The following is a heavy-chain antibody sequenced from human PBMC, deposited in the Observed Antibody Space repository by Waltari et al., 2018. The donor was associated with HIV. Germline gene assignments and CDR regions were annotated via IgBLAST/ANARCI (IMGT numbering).Heavy chain of an antibody. CDR3: ARTGIAGAGVYFQY. Sequence: QVQLVQSGSELKKPGASVKVSCKASGYTFSTYGVNWVRQAPGQGLEWMGWNNTKNGNPTYGQGFTGRFVFSLDTSVSTTDLQINSRKAEDTAVYYCARTGIAGAGVYFQYWGQGTLVTVSS. CDR2: NNTKNGNP. V-gene: IGHV7-4-1*02. D-gene: IGHD6-13*01. J-gene: IGHJ1*01. CDR1: GYTFSTYG.